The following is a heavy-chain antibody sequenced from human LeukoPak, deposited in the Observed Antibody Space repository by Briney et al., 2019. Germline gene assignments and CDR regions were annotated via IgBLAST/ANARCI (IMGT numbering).Heavy chain of an antibody. CDR2: VYPDDSHA. D-gene: IGHD3-22*01. CDR1: GYSFTNYW. V-gene: IGHV5-51*01. J-gene: IGHJ4*02. Sequence: GESLKISCKGSGYSFTNYWICWVRQMPGKGLEWMRIVYPDDSHATYSPSFEGQVIMSADKSITTAYLQWSSLKASDMDMYYCARGRLGYDFGFWGKGTMVTVSS. CDR3: ARGRLGYDFGF.